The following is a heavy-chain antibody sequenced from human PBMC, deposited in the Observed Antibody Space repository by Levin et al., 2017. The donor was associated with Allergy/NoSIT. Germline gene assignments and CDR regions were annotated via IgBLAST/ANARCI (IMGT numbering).Heavy chain of an antibody. Sequence: GGSLRLSCAASGFTFSSYSMNWVRQAPGKGLEWVSSISSSSSYIYYADSVKGRFTISRDNAKNSLYLQMNSLRAEDTAVYYCASNSRDWNDPNDAFDSWGQGTMVTVSS. CDR2: ISSSSSYI. D-gene: IGHD1-1*01. V-gene: IGHV3-21*01. J-gene: IGHJ3*02. CDR1: GFTFSSYS. CDR3: ASNSRDWNDPNDAFDS.